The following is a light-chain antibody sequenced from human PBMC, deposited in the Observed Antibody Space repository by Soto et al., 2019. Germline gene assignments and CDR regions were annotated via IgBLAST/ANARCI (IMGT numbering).Light chain of an antibody. CDR3: QPYGSSPT. CDR2: GAS. Sequence: DIVLTQSPGTLSLSPGEGATLSCRASQSVNSNYLAWYQQKPGQAPRLLIYGASSRATAIPDRFSGSGSGTDFTLTISRLEPEDFAVYYCQPYGSSPTFGQGTKVEIK. V-gene: IGKV3-20*01. CDR1: QSVNSNY. J-gene: IGKJ1*01.